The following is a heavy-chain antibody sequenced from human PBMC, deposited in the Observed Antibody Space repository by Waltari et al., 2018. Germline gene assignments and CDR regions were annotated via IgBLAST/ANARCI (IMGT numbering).Heavy chain of an antibody. CDR1: GFTFDDYA. CDR2: ISWNSGSI. CDR3: AKDNYDILTDYVDY. J-gene: IGHJ4*02. D-gene: IGHD3-9*01. V-gene: IGHV3-9*01. Sequence: GGLVQPGRSLRLSCAASGFTFDDYAMHWVRQAPGKGLEWVSGISWNSGSIGYADSVKGRFTISRDNAKNSLYLQMNSLRAEDTALYYCAKDNYDILTDYVDYWGQGTLVTVSS.